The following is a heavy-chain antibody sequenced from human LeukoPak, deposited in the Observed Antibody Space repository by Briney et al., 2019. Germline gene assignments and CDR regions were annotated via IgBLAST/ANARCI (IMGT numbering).Heavy chain of an antibody. D-gene: IGHD3-10*01. V-gene: IGHV3-30*03. J-gene: IGHJ2*01. CDR2: ISYDGSNK. Sequence: PGRSLRLSCAASGFTFSRYGMHWVRQAPGKGLEWVAVISYDGSNKYYGDSAKGRFTISRDNSKNTLYLQMNSLRAEDTAVYYCARDMERSFWYFDLWGRGTLVTVSS. CDR1: GFTFSRYG. CDR3: ARDMERSFWYFDL.